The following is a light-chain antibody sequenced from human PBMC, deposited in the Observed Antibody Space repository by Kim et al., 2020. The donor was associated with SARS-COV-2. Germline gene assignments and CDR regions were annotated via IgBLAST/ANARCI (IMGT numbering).Light chain of an antibody. CDR2: WAS. CDR1: QSVLYSSNNKNY. J-gene: IGKJ5*01. CDR3: QQYYSTLT. V-gene: IGKV4-1*01. Sequence: MATINCKSSQSVLYSSNNKNYLAWYQQKPGQPPKLLIYWASTRESGVPDRFSGSGSGTDFTLTISSLQAEDVAVYYCQQYYSTLTFGQGTRLEIK.